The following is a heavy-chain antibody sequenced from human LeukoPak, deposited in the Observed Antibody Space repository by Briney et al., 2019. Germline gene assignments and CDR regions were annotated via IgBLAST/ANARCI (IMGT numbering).Heavy chain of an antibody. CDR3: ARETALYDSSGYEDY. CDR2: IYYSGST. V-gene: IGHV4-39*02. J-gene: IGHJ4*02. D-gene: IGHD3-22*01. Sequence: SQTLSLTCTVSGGSISSGGYYWSWIRQHPGKGLEWIGSIYYSGSTYYNPSLKSRVTISVDTSKNQFSLKLSSVTAADTAVYYCARETALYDSSGYEDYWGQGTLVTVSS. CDR1: GGSISSGGYY.